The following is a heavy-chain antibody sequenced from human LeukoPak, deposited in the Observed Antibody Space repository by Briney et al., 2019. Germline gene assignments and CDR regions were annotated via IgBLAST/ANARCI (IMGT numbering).Heavy chain of an antibody. D-gene: IGHD4-11*01. CDR3: ATDRDYSNTECGFDH. J-gene: IGHJ4*02. CDR2: INPNSGET. V-gene: IGHV1-2*02. Sequence: ASVKLTLKTSGYTFTDYYIHCVRQAPGQGLEWMGWINPNSGETNSAQKFQSRVTMTGDTAIRTAYMALSRLTSDDTAVYYCATDRDYSNTECGFDHWGQGTTLTVSS. CDR1: GYTFTDYY.